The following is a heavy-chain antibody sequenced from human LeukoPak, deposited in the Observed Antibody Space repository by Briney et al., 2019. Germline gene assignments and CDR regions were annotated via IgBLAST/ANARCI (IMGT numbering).Heavy chain of an antibody. V-gene: IGHV3-66*01. J-gene: IGHJ4*02. CDR3: AKAGGYFDWLIDY. CDR2: IYSGGST. Sequence: GGSLRLSCAASGFTVSSNYMSWVRQAPGKGLEWVSVIYSGGSTYYADSVKGRFTISRDNSKNTLYLQMNSLRAEDTAVYYCAKAGGYFDWLIDYWGQGTLVTVSS. D-gene: IGHD3-9*01. CDR1: GFTVSSNY.